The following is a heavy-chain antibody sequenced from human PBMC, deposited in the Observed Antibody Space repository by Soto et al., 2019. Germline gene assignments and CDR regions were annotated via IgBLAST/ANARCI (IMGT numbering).Heavy chain of an antibody. CDR1: GFTFSSYG. J-gene: IGHJ4*02. CDR2: ISYDGSNK. Sequence: QVQLVESGGGVDQPGRSLRLSCAASGFTFSSYGMHWVRQAPGKGLEWVAVISYDGSNKYYADSVKGRFTISRDNSKNTLYLQMNSLRAEDTAVYYCAKDWGNEAVAGQTSPDYWGQGTLVTVSS. D-gene: IGHD6-19*01. V-gene: IGHV3-30*18. CDR3: AKDWGNEAVAGQTSPDY.